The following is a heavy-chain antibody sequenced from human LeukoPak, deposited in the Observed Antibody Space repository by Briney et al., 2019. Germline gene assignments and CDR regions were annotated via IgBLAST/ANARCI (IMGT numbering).Heavy chain of an antibody. CDR2: IHPEGNEK. CDR3: ARGDDFSGDH. Sequence: PVGSLRLSCAASGFTFSGSAMHWVRQAPGRGLEWVANIHPEGNEKYHVESVKGRFTISRDNTKDLLFLQMNGLRVEDTAVYYCARGDDFSGDHWGQGTLVTVSS. J-gene: IGHJ4*02. CDR1: GFTFSGSA. D-gene: IGHD1-1*01. V-gene: IGHV3-7*04.